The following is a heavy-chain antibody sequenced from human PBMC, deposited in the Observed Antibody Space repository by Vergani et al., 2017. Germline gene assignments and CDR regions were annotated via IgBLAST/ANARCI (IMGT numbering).Heavy chain of an antibody. D-gene: IGHD2-2*01. V-gene: IGHV4-34*01. Sequence: QVQLQQWGAGLLKPSETLSLTCAVYGGSFSGYYWSWIRQPPGKGLEWIGEINHSGSTNYHPSLKSRVTISVETSKNQFSLKLSSVTAADTAVYYCARLEVVPAAIGYYYYYYMDVWGKGTTVTVSS. CDR2: INHSGST. CDR1: GGSFSGYY. CDR3: ARLEVVPAAIGYYYYYYMDV. J-gene: IGHJ6*03.